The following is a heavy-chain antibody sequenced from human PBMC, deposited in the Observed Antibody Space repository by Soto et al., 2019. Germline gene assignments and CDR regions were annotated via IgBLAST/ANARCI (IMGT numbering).Heavy chain of an antibody. CDR1: GFTFSSYW. J-gene: IGHJ3*02. CDR3: ARDRSSSWYRDAFDI. CDR2: INSDGSST. D-gene: IGHD6-13*01. V-gene: IGHV3-74*01. Sequence: GSLRLSCAASGFTFSSYWMHWVRQAPGKGLVWVSRINSDGSSTSYADSVKGRFTISRDNAKNTLYLQMNSLRAEDTAVYYCARDRSSSWYRDAFDIWGQGTMVTVS.